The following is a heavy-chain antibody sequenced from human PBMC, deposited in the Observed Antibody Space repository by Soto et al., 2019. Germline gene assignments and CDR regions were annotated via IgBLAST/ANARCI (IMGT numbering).Heavy chain of an antibody. CDR3: ATSGLHLGSYYYGMDV. D-gene: IGHD3-10*01. Sequence: QVELVESGGGVVQPGRSLRLSCAASGFTCSSYGMHWVRQAPGKGLEWLAVIWYDGSNKYYADSVKGRFTISRDNSKNTLYLQMNSLRAEDTAVYYCATSGLHLGSYYYGMDVWGQGTTVTVSS. V-gene: IGHV3-33*03. CDR2: IWYDGSNK. CDR1: GFTCSSYG. J-gene: IGHJ6*02.